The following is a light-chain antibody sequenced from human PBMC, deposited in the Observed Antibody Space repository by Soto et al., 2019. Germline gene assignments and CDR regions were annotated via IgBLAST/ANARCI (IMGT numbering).Light chain of an antibody. CDR3: TSYTSSSTYV. CDR2: GVT. J-gene: IGLJ1*01. CDR1: SSDIGGYNY. Sequence: QSVLTQPASVSESPGQSITISCAGTSSDIGGYNYVSWYQQHPDKAPKLMIYGVTNRPSGVSDRLSGSKSGNTAPLTISGLQAEDEADYYCTSYTSSSTYVFGTGTKVT. V-gene: IGLV2-14*01.